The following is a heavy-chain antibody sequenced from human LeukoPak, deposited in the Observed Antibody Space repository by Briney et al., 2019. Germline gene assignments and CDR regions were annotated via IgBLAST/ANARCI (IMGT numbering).Heavy chain of an antibody. Sequence: PGGSLRLSCGTSGFRFRTYAMTWVRQAPGKGLEWVSIISARDGRTYYADSVKGRFTISRDNSKNTLYLQMNSLRVEDTAVYYCAKDRNDWKQGIDSWGQGTLVTVST. CDR2: ISARDGRT. V-gene: IGHV3-23*01. J-gene: IGHJ4*02. D-gene: IGHD1-1*01. CDR3: AKDRNDWKQGIDS. CDR1: GFRFRTYA.